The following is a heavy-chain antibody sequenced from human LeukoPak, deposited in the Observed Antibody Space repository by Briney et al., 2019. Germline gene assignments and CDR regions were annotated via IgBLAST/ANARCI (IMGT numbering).Heavy chain of an antibody. Sequence: PSETLSLTCSVSGGSISSYFWSWIRQPAGKGLEWIGRIYTSGSTNYNPSLKSRVTMSVDTSKNQFSLKLSSVTAADTAVYYCAREIAAAGTVRRSFDYWGQGTLVTVSS. D-gene: IGHD6-13*01. J-gene: IGHJ4*02. CDR2: IYTSGST. CDR1: GGSISSYF. V-gene: IGHV4-4*07. CDR3: AREIAAAGTVRRSFDY.